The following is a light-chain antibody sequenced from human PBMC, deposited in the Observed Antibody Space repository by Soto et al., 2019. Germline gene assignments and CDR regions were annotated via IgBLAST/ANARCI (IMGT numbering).Light chain of an antibody. CDR3: QQYNNWLYT. V-gene: IGKV3-15*01. CDR1: QSVSSN. CDR2: GAS. Sequence: EIVMTQSPATLSVSPGERATLSCMASQSVSSNLAWYQQKPGQAPRLLIYGASTSATGIPARFSGSGSGTEFTLTISSLQSEDFAVYYCQQYNNWLYTFGQGTKLEIK. J-gene: IGKJ2*01.